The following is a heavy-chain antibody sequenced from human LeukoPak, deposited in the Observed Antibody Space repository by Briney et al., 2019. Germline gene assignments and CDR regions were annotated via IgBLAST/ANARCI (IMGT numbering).Heavy chain of an antibody. CDR1: GYTFTSYG. V-gene: IGHV1-18*01. CDR2: ISAYNGNT. CDR3: ARDIVVVPAAIPLDY. Sequence: ASVKVSCKASGYTFTSYGISWVRQAPGQGLEWMGWISAYNGNTNYAQKLQGRVTMTTDTSTSTAYMELRSLRSDDTAVYYCARDIVVVPAAIPLDYWGQGTLVTVSS. D-gene: IGHD2-2*02. J-gene: IGHJ4*02.